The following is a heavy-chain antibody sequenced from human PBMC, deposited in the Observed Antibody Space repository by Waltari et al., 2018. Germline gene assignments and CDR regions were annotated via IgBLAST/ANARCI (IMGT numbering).Heavy chain of an antibody. CDR2: ISGSGGST. Sequence: EVQLLESGGGLVQPGGSLRLSCAPSGFPFSSSAMSWVRQGPGKGLEWVSAISGSGGSTYYADSVKGRFTISRDNSKNTLYLQMNSLRAEDTAVYYCAKGSLDGGNYWGQGTLVTVSS. V-gene: IGHV3-23*01. D-gene: IGHD2-15*01. J-gene: IGHJ4*02. CDR1: GFPFSSSA. CDR3: AKGSLDGGNY.